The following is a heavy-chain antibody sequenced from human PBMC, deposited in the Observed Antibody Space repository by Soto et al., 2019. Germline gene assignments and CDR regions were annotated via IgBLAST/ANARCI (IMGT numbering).Heavy chain of an antibody. CDR1: GFTFTSSA. CDR2: IVVGSGNT. V-gene: IGHV1-58*01. CDR3: AGPRDGYNEIFGY. Sequence: SVKVSCKASGFTFTSSAVQWVRHARGQRLEWIGWIVVGSGNTNYAQKFQERVTITRDMSTNTAYMQLSSLRSEDTAVYYCAGPRDGYNEIFGYWGQGTLVTVSS. D-gene: IGHD5-12*01. J-gene: IGHJ4*02.